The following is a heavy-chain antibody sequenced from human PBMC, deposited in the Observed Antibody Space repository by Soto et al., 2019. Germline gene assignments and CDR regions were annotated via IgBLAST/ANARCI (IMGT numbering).Heavy chain of an antibody. CDR2: IYYSGST. J-gene: IGHJ5*02. CDR3: ARGRLVVVIRPRNNWFDP. V-gene: IGHV4-39*01. Sequence: SETLSLTCTVSGGSISSSSYYWGWIRQPPGKGLEWIGSIYYSGSTYYNPSLKSRVTISVDTSKNQFSLKLSSVTAADTAVYYCARGRLVVVIRPRNNWFDPWGQGTLVTVSS. CDR1: GGSISSSSYY. D-gene: IGHD3-22*01.